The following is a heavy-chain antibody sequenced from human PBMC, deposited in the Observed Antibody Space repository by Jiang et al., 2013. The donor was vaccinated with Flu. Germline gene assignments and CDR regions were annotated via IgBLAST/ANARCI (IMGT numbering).Heavy chain of an antibody. CDR1: GFTFSSYS. J-gene: IGHJ5*02. V-gene: IGHV3-23*01. Sequence: RLSCAASGFTFSSYSMSWVRQAPGKGLEWVSSISGSGSSTYYADSVKGRFAISRDNSKNTVYLQMNRLRVEDTAVYYCAKGPHPGWQINWFDPWGQGTLVTVSS. CDR3: AKGPHPGWQINWFDP. CDR2: ISGSGSST.